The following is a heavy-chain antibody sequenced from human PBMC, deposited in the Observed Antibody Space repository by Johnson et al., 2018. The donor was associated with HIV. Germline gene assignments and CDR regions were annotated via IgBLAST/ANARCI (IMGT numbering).Heavy chain of an antibody. CDR2: IGTAGDT. Sequence: VQLVESGGGLVQPGGSLRLSCAASGFTFSSYDMHWVRQATGKGLEWVSAIGTAGDTYYPGSVKGRFTISRENAKSSLYLQMNSLRAEDTALYFCARDPVFCAGGTCYSNVFDIWGQGTMVTVSS. J-gene: IGHJ3*02. CDR3: ARDPVFCAGGTCYSNVFDI. CDR1: GFTFSSYD. V-gene: IGHV3-13*01. D-gene: IGHD2-15*01.